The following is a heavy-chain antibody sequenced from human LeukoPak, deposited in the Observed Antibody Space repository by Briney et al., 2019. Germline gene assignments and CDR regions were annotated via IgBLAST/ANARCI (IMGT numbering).Heavy chain of an antibody. CDR2: IYYSGSI. CDR1: GYSISSSNW. J-gene: IGHJ4*02. Sequence: PDTLSLTCAVSGYSISSSNWWGWIRQPPGKGLEWIGYIYYSGSIYYNPSLKSRVTMSVDTSKNQFSLKLSSVTAVDTAVYYCARNMGDGSGIIDYWGQGTLVTVSS. V-gene: IGHV4-28*05. CDR3: ARNMGDGSGIIDY. D-gene: IGHD3-10*01.